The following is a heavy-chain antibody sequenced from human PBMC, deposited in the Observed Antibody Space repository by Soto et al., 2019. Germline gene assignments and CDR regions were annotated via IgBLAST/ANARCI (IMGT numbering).Heavy chain of an antibody. CDR3: ARVGPWVPYYYDSSPYTFESWFDP. J-gene: IGHJ5*02. CDR2: IYHGGST. CDR1: GYSISIGYY. V-gene: IGHV4-38-2*01. Sequence: PSETLSLTCAASGYSISIGYYWGWLQQPPGKGLAGIGSIYHGGSTYYNPTPNSRVTVSIEMTNNHVSLILISVAAADTAVYYCARVGPWVPYYYDSSPYTFESWFDPWGQGTLVTVSS. D-gene: IGHD3-22*01.